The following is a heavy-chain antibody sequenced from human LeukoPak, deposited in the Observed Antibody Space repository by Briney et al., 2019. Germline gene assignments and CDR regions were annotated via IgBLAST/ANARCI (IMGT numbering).Heavy chain of an antibody. V-gene: IGHV3-21*01. D-gene: IGHD3-10*01. J-gene: IGHJ4*02. CDR2: ISSSSSFI. CDR3: ARDSSGSDHFDN. Sequence: GGSLRLSCAASGFTFSTYSMNWVRQAPGNGLEWVSSISSSSSFIYYADSVKGRFSISRDNAKNSLYLQMNSLRAEDTAVYYCARDSSGSDHFDNWGQGTLVTVSS. CDR1: GFTFSTYS.